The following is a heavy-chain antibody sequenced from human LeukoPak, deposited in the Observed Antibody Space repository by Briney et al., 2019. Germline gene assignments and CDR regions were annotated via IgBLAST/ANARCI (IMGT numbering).Heavy chain of an antibody. CDR2: ISGSGGST. CDR1: GFTFSSYA. Sequence: PGGSLRLSCGASGFTFSSYAMSWVRQAPGKGLEWVSAISGSGGSTYYADSVKGRFTISRDNSKNTLYLQMNRLRAEDTAVYYCAKTYGDYATHDAFDIWGQGTMVTVSS. J-gene: IGHJ3*02. CDR3: AKTYGDYATHDAFDI. D-gene: IGHD4-17*01. V-gene: IGHV3-23*01.